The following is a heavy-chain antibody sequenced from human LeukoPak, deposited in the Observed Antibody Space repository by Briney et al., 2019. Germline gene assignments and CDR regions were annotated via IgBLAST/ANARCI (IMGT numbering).Heavy chain of an antibody. CDR2: IKQDGSDK. CDR3: ARFKNYGD. J-gene: IGHJ4*02. V-gene: IGHV3-7*01. CDR1: GFTLSSYW. Sequence: GGSLALSCAASGFTLSSYWMSWVRQAPGKGLEWVATIKQDGSDKYSVDSVKGRFTISRDSAKNSLYLQMNSLRAEDTAVYYCARFKNYGDWGQGTLVTVSS. D-gene: IGHD3-10*01.